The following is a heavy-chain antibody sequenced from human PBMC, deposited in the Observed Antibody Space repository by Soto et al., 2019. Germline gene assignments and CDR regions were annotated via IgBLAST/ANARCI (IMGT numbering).Heavy chain of an antibody. CDR1: GLTFSNVW. J-gene: IGHJ4*02. CDR2: IKSKSDGETA. Sequence: GSLRLSCAASGLTFSNVWMTWGRQAPGRGLEWVGRIKSKSDGETADVAAPVKARFTISRDDSKNTVFLEMNSLKSEDTALYYXAITAMINRDSSTSFDYWGRGTQVTVSS. D-gene: IGHD5-18*01. CDR3: AITAMINRDSSTSFDY. V-gene: IGHV3-15*01.